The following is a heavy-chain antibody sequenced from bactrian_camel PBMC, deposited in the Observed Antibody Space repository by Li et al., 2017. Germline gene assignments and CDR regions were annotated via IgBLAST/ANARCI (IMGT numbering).Heavy chain of an antibody. CDR2: IDVNGKT. V-gene: IGHV3S55*01. J-gene: IGHJ4*01. CDR1: GSPQVREC. Sequence: HVQLVESGGGSVQAGGSLKLSCGISGSPQVRECIGWFRQAPGKEREGVAAIDVNGKTTYADFVKGRFTISTDNANNTLYLQMNSLQPEDTAMYYCAQDAGWGSNIDCGRVWYQYNYWGQGTQVTV. CDR3: AQDAGWGSNIDCGRVWYQYNY. D-gene: IGHD4*01.